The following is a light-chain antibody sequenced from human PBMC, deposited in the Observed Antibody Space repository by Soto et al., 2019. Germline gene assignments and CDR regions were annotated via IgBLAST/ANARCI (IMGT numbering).Light chain of an antibody. V-gene: IGKV1-5*03. CDR2: KAS. CDR3: QQYNSVFT. Sequence: DIQMTQSPSTLSASVGDRVTITCRASQSISSWLAWYQQKPGKAPKLLIYKASSLESGVPSRFSGSGSGTEFTLTISSLQPDDFATYYCQQYNSVFTFGPVTKVDFK. J-gene: IGKJ3*01. CDR1: QSISSW.